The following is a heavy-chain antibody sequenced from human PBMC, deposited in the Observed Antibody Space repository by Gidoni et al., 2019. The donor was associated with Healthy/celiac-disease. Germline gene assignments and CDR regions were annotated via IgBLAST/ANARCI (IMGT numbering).Heavy chain of an antibody. CDR3: AKDPAATHYCTNGVCPFDY. D-gene: IGHD2-8*01. Sequence: QVQLVESGGGVVQPGGSLRLSCAASGFTFSSYGMHWVRQAPGKGLEWVAFIRYDGSNKYYADSVKGRFTISRDNSKNTLYLQMNSLRAEDTAVYYCAKDPAATHYCTNGVCPFDYWGQGTLVTVSS. V-gene: IGHV3-30*02. CDR1: GFTFSSYG. CDR2: IRYDGSNK. J-gene: IGHJ4*02.